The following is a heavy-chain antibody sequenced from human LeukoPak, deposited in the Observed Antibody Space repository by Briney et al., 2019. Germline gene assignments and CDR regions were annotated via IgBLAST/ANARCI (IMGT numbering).Heavy chain of an antibody. CDR1: GFTLRTYW. CDR2: IKQDGREK. D-gene: IGHD2-2*01. CDR3: ARDGVSAAVDY. J-gene: IGHJ4*02. V-gene: IGHV3-7*01. Sequence: GGSLRPSCAASGFTLRTYWMSWARQAPGKGLEWVANIKQDGREKYYVDSVKGRFTISRDNAKNSLYLQMNSLRAEDTAVYYCARDGVSAAVDYWGQGTLVTVSS.